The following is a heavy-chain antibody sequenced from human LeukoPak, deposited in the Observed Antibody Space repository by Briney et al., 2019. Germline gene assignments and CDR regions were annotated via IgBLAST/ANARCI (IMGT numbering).Heavy chain of an antibody. Sequence: SQTLSLTCTVSGGSISSGGYYWSWIRQHPGKGLERIGYIYYSGSTYYNPSLKSRVTISVDTSKNQFSLKLSSVTAADTAVYYCARAGGFFSPFGYWGQGTLVTVSS. CDR1: GGSISSGGYY. CDR2: IYYSGST. J-gene: IGHJ4*02. CDR3: ARAGGFFSPFGY. V-gene: IGHV4-31*03. D-gene: IGHD3-16*01.